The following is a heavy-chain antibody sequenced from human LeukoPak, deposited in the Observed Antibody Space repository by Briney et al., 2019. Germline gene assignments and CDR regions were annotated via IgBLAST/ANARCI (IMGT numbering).Heavy chain of an antibody. J-gene: IGHJ6*02. CDR3: ATAPILRGEGGEHYKYGMDV. CDR2: IYHNGTL. Sequence: SGTLSLTCAVSVGSISSGNWWTWVRQSPGKGLEWIGEIYHNGTLNYNPSLKSRVTISADSFKNHFSLKLTSVTAADTAVYYCATAPILRGEGGEHYKYGMDVWGQGTTVIVSS. D-gene: IGHD2-2*02. CDR1: VGSISSGNW. V-gene: IGHV4-4*02.